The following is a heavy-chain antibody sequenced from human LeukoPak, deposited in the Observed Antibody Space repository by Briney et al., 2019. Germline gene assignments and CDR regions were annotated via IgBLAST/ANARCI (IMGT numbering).Heavy chain of an antibody. CDR1: GYTFTTYS. J-gene: IGHJ4*02. CDR2: VNVGNGNT. CDR3: ARDSAFADF. D-gene: IGHD3-16*01. V-gene: IGHV1-3*01. Sequence: ASVQVSCKASGYTFTTYSMHWVRQAPGQRLEWMGWVNVGNGNTKYSQKFQGRVTITRDTSASTGYMELSSLKSEDTAVYYCARDSAFADFWGQGTLVTVSS.